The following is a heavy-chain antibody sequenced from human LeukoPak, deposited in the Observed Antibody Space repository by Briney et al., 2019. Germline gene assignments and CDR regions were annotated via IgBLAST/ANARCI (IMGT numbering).Heavy chain of an antibody. CDR1: GYTFTSYG. CDR2: ICAYNGNT. V-gene: IGHV1-18*01. D-gene: IGHD5-24*01. J-gene: IGHJ5*02. CDR3: ARDPSRDGYNSENWFDP. Sequence: ASVKVSCKASGYTFTSYGISWVRQAPGQGLEWMGWICAYNGNTNYAQKLQGRVTMTTDTSTSTAYMELRSLRSDDTAVYYCARDPSRDGYNSENWFDPWGQGTLVTVSS.